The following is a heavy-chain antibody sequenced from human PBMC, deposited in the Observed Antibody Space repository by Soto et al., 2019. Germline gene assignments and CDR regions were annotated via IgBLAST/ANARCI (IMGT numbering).Heavy chain of an antibody. CDR1: GGSISSGGYY. Sequence: QVQLQESGPGLVKPSQTLSLTCTVSGGSISSGGYYWSWIRQHPGTGLEWIGYIYYSGSTYYNPSLKSRVTISVDTSKNPFSLKLSSVTAADTAVYYCARGCSGGSCYSHWGQGTLVTVSS. CDR3: ARGCSGGSCYSH. V-gene: IGHV4-31*03. J-gene: IGHJ4*02. D-gene: IGHD2-15*01. CDR2: IYYSGST.